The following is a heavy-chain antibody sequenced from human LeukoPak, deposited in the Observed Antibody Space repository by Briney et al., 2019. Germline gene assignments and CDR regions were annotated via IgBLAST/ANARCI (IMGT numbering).Heavy chain of an antibody. Sequence: PGGSLRLSCAASGFTVSTNYMSWVRQAPGKGLEWVSVIYSGGSTFYADSVKGRFTISRDNSKNTLHLQMNSLRAEDTAVYYCARDSSSGWYHDYWGQGTLVTVSS. D-gene: IGHD6-19*01. CDR2: IYSGGST. CDR3: ARDSSSGWYHDY. J-gene: IGHJ4*02. V-gene: IGHV3-53*01. CDR1: GFTVSTNY.